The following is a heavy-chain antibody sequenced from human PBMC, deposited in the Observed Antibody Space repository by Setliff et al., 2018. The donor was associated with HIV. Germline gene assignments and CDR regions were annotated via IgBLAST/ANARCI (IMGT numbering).Heavy chain of an antibody. D-gene: IGHD3-9*01. Sequence: GGSLRLSCAASGFTSSNYVINWVRQAPGKGLEWISGISGSGVNSYYADSVKGRFTISRDNSKNTVYLQMNSLRAEDTAVYYCAKTSNTGYLFCSDYWGQGTLVTVSS. CDR1: GFTSSNYV. J-gene: IGHJ4*02. CDR2: ISGSGVNS. V-gene: IGHV3-23*01. CDR3: AKTSNTGYLFCSDY.